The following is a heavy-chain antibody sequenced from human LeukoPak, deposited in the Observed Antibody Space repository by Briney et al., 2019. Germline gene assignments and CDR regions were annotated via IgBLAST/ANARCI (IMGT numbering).Heavy chain of an antibody. V-gene: IGHV4-61*02. CDR3: ARMSASSGF. J-gene: IGHJ4*02. Sequence: SETLSLTCTVSGDSITTGSYYWSWVRQPAGKGLEWIGRVYINGVTHYDPSLKSRVTISLDTSKNQFSLRLISVTAADTAVYYCARMSASSGFWGQGTQVIVSS. CDR1: GDSITTGSYY. D-gene: IGHD3-22*01. CDR2: VYINGVT.